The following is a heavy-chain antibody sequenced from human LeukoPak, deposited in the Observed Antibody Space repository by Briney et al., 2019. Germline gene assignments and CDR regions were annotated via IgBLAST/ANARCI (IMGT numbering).Heavy chain of an antibody. CDR2: INHSGST. J-gene: IGHJ6*03. CDR3: TRLIMSSIYYYYMDV. V-gene: IGHV4-34*03. D-gene: IGHD3-10*01. Sequence: KPSETLSLTCAVYGGSFSGYYWSGIRQPPGKGLEWSGEINHSGSTNYNPSLKSRVTISVDTSKNQFSLKLSSVTAADTAVYYCTRLIMSSIYYYYMDVWGKGTTVTVSS. CDR1: GGSFSGYY.